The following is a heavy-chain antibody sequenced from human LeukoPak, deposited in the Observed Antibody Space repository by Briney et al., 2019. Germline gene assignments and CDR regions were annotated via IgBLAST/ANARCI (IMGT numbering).Heavy chain of an antibody. CDR2: INHSGST. CDR1: GGSISSSSYY. Sequence: SETLSLTCTVSGGSISSSSYYWGWIRQPPGKGLEWIGEINHSGSTNYNPSLKSRVTISVDTSKNQFSLKLSSVTAADTAVYYCARDPYYYGSGSYYNRPGDYWGQGTLVTVSS. D-gene: IGHD3-10*01. CDR3: ARDPYYYGSGSYYNRPGDY. V-gene: IGHV4-39*07. J-gene: IGHJ4*02.